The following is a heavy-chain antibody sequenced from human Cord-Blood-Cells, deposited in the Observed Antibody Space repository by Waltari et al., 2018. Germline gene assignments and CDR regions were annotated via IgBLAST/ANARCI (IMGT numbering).Heavy chain of an antibody. CDR3: ARDLGIAAAGPLDY. CDR1: AGTFSSYA. Sequence: QVQLVQSGAEVKKPGSSVKVSCKASAGTFSSYAISWVRQAPGQGLEWMGGIIPILGIANYAQKFQGRVTITADKSTSTAYMELSSLRSEDTAVYYCARDLGIAAAGPLDYWGQGTLVTVSS. CDR2: IIPILGIA. D-gene: IGHD6-13*01. V-gene: IGHV1-69*10. J-gene: IGHJ4*02.